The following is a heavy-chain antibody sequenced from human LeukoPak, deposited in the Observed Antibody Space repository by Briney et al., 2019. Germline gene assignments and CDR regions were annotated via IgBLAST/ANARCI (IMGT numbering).Heavy chain of an antibody. J-gene: IGHJ5*02. Sequence: PSETLSLTCTVSGGSISGYYWSWIRQPPGKGLEWIGYIHYSGSTDYNPSLKSRVTISADTSKNQFSLKLSSVTAADAAVYYCARNFERTRGWFDPWGQGTLVTVSS. V-gene: IGHV4-59*01. D-gene: IGHD2-2*01. CDR2: IHYSGST. CDR3: ARNFERTRGWFDP. CDR1: GGSISGYY.